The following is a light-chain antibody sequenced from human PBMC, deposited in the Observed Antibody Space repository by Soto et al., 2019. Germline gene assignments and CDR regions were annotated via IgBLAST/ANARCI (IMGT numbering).Light chain of an antibody. J-gene: IGKJ4*01. CDR3: QHYGGSPRLT. CDR2: GAS. V-gene: IGKV3-20*01. CDR1: QSVSSSY. Sequence: VMTQSPGAVSMSPGERATLSCRARQSVSSSYLAWYQQKPGQAPRLLIYGASSRATGIPDRFSGSGSGTDFALTISRLEPEDFAVYYCQHYGGSPRLTFGGGTKVDIK.